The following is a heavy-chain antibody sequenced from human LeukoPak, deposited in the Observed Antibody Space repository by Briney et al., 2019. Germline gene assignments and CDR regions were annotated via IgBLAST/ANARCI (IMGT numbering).Heavy chain of an antibody. D-gene: IGHD2/OR15-2a*01. CDR1: GFTFSTYS. J-gene: IGHJ4*02. CDR2: ISSSSRYI. V-gene: IGHV3-21*01. Sequence: GGSLRLSCAASGFTFSTYSMNWVRQAPGKGLEWVASISSSSRYIYYADSVKGRLTISRDNAKNSLYLQMNSLRAEDTAVYYCARVESGSEYDLYIGYWGQGTLVAVSS. CDR3: ARVESGSEYDLYIGY.